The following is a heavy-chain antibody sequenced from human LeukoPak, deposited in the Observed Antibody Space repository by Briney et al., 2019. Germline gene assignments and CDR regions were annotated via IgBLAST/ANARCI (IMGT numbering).Heavy chain of an antibody. V-gene: IGHV3-23*01. J-gene: IGHJ4*02. CDR1: GFTFSSYA. CDR3: NRRKNYYDSSGYYYSFDY. Sequence: GGSLRLSCAASGFTFSSYAMSWVRQAPGKGLEWVSATVGSGGSANYADSVKGRFTISRDNSKNTVYLQMNSLGADDTAVYYCNRRKNYYDSSGYYYSFDYWGQGTLVTVSS. CDR2: TVGSGGSA. D-gene: IGHD3-22*01.